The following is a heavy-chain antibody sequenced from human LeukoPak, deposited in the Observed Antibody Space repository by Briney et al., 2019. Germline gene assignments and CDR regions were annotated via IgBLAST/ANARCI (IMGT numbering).Heavy chain of an antibody. CDR1: GFTFSSYS. D-gene: IGHD2-21*02. J-gene: IGHJ4*02. CDR3: ASRQPLLTR. V-gene: IGHV3-21*01. Sequence: GGSLRLSCAASGFTFSSYSMNWVSQAPGKGLEWVSSISSSSSYIYYADSVKGRFTISRDNAKNSLYLQMNSLRAEDTAVYYCASRQPLLTRWGQGTLVTVSS. CDR2: ISSSSSYI.